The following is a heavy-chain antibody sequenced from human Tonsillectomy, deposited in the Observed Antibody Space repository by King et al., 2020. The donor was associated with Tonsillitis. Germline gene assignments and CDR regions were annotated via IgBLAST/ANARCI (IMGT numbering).Heavy chain of an antibody. CDR3: ARREIQLDAFDI. Sequence: VQLVESGGGVVQPGRSLRLSCAASGFTFSSYGMHWVRQAPGKGLEWVAVIWYDGSIKYYADSVKGRFTISRDNSKNTLYLQMNSLRAEDTAVYYCARREIQLDAFDIWGQGTMVTVSS. J-gene: IGHJ3*02. CDR2: IWYDGSIK. CDR1: GFTFSSYG. D-gene: IGHD5-18*01. V-gene: IGHV3-33*08.